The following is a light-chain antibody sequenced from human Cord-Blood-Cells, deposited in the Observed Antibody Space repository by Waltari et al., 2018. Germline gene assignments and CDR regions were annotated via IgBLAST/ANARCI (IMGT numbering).Light chain of an antibody. CDR1: QSLLHNNGYNY. CDR3: MQALQTPRT. CDR2: LGS. J-gene: IGKJ3*01. V-gene: IGKV2-28*01. Sequence: IVMTQSPLSLPVTPGEPASISCRSSQSLLHNNGYNYLDWYLQKPGQSPQLLSYLGSNRASGVPDRFSGSGSGTDFTLKISRVEAEDVGVYYCMQALQTPRTFGPGTKVDIK.